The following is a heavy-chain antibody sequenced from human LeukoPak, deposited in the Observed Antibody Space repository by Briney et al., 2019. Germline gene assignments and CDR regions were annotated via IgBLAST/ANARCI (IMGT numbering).Heavy chain of an antibody. CDR3: ARDLPSTSNWELDY. CDR1: GYTFTSYD. V-gene: IGHV1-2*06. CDR2: INPNSGGT. J-gene: IGHJ4*02. D-gene: IGHD7-27*01. Sequence: ASVNVSCKASGYTFTSYDINWVRQATGQGLEWMGRINPNSGGTDYAQNFQGRVTMTRDTSISTAYMELSRLRSDDTAVYYCARDLPSTSNWELDYWGQGTLVTVSS.